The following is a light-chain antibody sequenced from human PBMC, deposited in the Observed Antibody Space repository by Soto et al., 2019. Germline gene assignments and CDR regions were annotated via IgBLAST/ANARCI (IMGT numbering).Light chain of an antibody. Sequence: QSVLTQPPSASGSPGQSVTISCTGTSSDVGTHGYVSWYQQHAGKAPKLMIYDVTKRPSGVPDRFSGSKSANTASLTVPGLQAEDEADYYCMCYAGGNNWVFGGGTKLTVL. V-gene: IGLV2-8*01. CDR3: MCYAGGNNWV. J-gene: IGLJ3*02. CDR1: SSDVGTHGY. CDR2: DVT.